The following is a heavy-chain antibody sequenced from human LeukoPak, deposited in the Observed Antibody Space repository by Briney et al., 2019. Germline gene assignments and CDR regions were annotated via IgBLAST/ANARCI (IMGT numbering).Heavy chain of an antibody. CDR2: ISYSDRTV. D-gene: IGHD3-10*01. CDR1: GFPFSDYS. Sequence: PGGSLRLSCAASGFPFSDYSMNWVRQAPGKGLEWIAYISYSDRTVCKEDAVKGRFTISRDNTKNSVFLQMNSLRAEDTAVYYCARTVRGVLAHLDYWGQGTPVTVSS. J-gene: IGHJ4*02. CDR3: ARTVRGVLAHLDY. V-gene: IGHV3-48*04.